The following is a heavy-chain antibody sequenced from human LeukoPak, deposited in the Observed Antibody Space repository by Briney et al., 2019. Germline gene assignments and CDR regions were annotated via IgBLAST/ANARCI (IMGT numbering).Heavy chain of an antibody. CDR3: ARGLEYYYYYYAMDV. J-gene: IGHJ6*02. D-gene: IGHD1-1*01. CDR2: IYYSGST. V-gene: IGHV4-59*01. CDR1: GGSISRYH. Sequence: PSETLSLTCTVSGGSISRYHLNWIRQPPGEGLEWIGYIYYSGSTNYNPSLKSRVTISVDTSKNQFSLKLSSVTAADTAVYYCARGLEYYYYYYAMDVWGQGTTVTVSS.